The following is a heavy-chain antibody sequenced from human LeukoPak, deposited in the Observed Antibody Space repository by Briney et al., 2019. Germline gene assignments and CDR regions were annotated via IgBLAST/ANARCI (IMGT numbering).Heavy chain of an antibody. CDR3: GKDNGALVVVPAANFDY. J-gene: IGHJ4*02. V-gene: IGHV3-30*18. Sequence: PGRSLRLSCAASGFTFSSYGMHWVRQAPGKGLEWVAVISYDGSNKYYADSVKGRFTISRDNSKNTLYLQMNSLRAEDTAVYYCGKDNGALVVVPAANFDYWGQGTLVTVSS. CDR2: ISYDGSNK. D-gene: IGHD2-2*01. CDR1: GFTFSSYG.